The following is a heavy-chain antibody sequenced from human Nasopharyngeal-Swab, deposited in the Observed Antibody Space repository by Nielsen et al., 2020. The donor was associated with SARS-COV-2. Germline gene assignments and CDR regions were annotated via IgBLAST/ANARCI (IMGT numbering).Heavy chain of an antibody. CDR1: GYTFTSYG. D-gene: IGHD2-2*01. CDR3: ASNPLYCSSTSCYHDAFDI. CDR2: ISAYNGNT. Sequence: ASVKVSCKASGYTFTSYGISWVRQAPGQGLEWRGWISAYNGNTNYAQKLQGRVTMTTGTSTSTAYMELRSLRSDDTAVYYCASNPLYCSSTSCYHDAFDIWGQGTMVTVSS. J-gene: IGHJ3*02. V-gene: IGHV1-18*01.